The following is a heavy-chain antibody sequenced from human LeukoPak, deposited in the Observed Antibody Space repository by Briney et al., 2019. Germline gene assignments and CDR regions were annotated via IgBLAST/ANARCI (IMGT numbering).Heavy chain of an antibody. CDR2: IYHSGST. CDR1: GGSISSGGYY. J-gene: IGHJ5*02. D-gene: IGHD2-2*02. V-gene: IGHV4-30-2*01. Sequence: KTSETLSLTCTVSGGSISSGGYYWSWIRQPPGKGLEWIGYIYHSGSTYYNPSLKSRVTISVDRSKNQFSLKLSSVTAADTAVYYCARDFWPDCSSTSCYKRPRKNWFDPWGQGTLVTVPS. CDR3: ARDFWPDCSSTSCYKRPRKNWFDP.